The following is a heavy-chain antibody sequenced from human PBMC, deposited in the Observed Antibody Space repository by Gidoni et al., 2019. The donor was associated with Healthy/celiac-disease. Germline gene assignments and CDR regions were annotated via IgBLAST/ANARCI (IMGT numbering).Heavy chain of an antibody. J-gene: IGHJ6*02. D-gene: IGHD6-19*01. CDR3: AKDLELAVAGTSYYYYYYGMDV. CDR1: GFTFSSYG. CDR2: ISYDGSNK. V-gene: IGHV3-30*18. Sequence: QVQLVESGGGVVQPGRSLRLSCAASGFTFSSYGMHWVRQAPGKGLEWVAVISYDGSNKYYADSVKGRFTISRDNSKNTLYLQMNSLRAEDTAVYYCAKDLELAVAGTSYYYYYYGMDVWGQGTTVTVSS.